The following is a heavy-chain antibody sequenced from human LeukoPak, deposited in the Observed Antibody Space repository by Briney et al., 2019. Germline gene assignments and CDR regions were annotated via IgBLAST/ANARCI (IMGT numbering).Heavy chain of an antibody. CDR3: ASPERQLWLLDY. D-gene: IGHD5-18*01. V-gene: IGHV1-2*02. CDR2: INPNSGDT. Sequence: ASVKVSCKASGYTFTDHYIHWMRQAPGQGLEWMGWINPNSGDTHYAQNFQDRVTLTRDTSISTAYMELITLRFDDAAVYYCASPERQLWLLDYWGQGTLVTVSS. J-gene: IGHJ4*02. CDR1: GYTFTDHY.